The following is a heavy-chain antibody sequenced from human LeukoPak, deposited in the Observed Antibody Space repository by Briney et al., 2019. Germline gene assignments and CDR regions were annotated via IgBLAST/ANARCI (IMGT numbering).Heavy chain of an antibody. J-gene: IGHJ5*02. V-gene: IGHV4-59*01. D-gene: IGHD3-10*01. Sequence: QTPXKXLEWIGNIYSGSTNYNPSFESRVTVSLDTSKNQFSLRLTSVTAADTALYYCARDGYGSGSYGWFDXXGQXTL. CDR3: ARDGYGSGSYGWFDX. CDR2: IYSGST.